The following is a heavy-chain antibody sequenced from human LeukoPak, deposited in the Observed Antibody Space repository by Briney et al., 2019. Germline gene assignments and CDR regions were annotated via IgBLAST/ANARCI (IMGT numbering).Heavy chain of an antibody. CDR3: ARARRASTSTSFSYSYYLDV. CDR1: GHSFNYFD. J-gene: IGHJ6*03. CDR2: MNPYSGNK. Sequence: ASVKVSCKAAGHSFNYFDVNWVRQASGQGLEWVGWMNPYSGNKGFAHKFQDRVTVSTDASKNTVYMELRRLTSEDTAVYYCARARRASTSTSFSYSYYLDVWGTGTTVTVSS. V-gene: IGHV1-8*03. D-gene: IGHD1-1*01.